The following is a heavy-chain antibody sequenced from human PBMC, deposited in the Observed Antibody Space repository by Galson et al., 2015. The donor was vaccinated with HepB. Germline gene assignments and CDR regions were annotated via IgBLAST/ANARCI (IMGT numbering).Heavy chain of an antibody. CDR2: ISYDGSNK. CDR1: GLTFSSYG. D-gene: IGHD3-10*01. CDR3: AKDSQEFLWFGEFLDY. V-gene: IGHV3-30*18. J-gene: IGHJ4*02. Sequence: SLRLSCAASGLTFSSYGMHWVRQAPGKGLEWVAVISYDGSNKYYADSVKGRFTISRDNSKNTLYLQMNSLRAEDTALYYCAKDSQEFLWFGEFLDYWGQGTLVTVSS.